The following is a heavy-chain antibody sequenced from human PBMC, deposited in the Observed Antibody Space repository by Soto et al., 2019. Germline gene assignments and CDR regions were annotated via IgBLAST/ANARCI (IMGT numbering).Heavy chain of an antibody. CDR3: TTDDPINKY. Sequence: GSLRLSCAASGFIFSNAWMSWVRQAPGKGLEWVGRIKSCTNGGTTDYAAPVKGRFAISRDDSKNTLYLQINSLKTEDAGVYYCTTDDPINKYWGQGTLVTVSS. CDR2: IKSCTNGGTT. V-gene: IGHV3-15*01. J-gene: IGHJ4*02. CDR1: GFIFSNAW.